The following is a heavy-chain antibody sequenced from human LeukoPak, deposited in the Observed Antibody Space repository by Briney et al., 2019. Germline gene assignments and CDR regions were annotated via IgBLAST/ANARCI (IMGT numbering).Heavy chain of an antibody. V-gene: IGHV1-18*01. CDR1: GYTFTSYG. J-gene: IGHJ6*02. D-gene: IGHD2-2*01. CDR3: ARGMPNYGMDV. Sequence: ASVKVSCKASGYTFTSYGISWVRQAPGQGLEWMGWISAYNGNTNYAQKLQGRVTMTTDTSTSTAYRELRSLRSDDTAVYYCARGMPNYGMDVWGQGTTVIVSS. CDR2: ISAYNGNT.